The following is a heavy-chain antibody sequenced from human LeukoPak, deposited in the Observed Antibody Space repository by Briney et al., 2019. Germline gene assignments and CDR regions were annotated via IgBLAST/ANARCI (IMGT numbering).Heavy chain of an antibody. CDR1: GYSFTSYC. J-gene: IGHJ3*01. CDR2: IYPDDSGP. V-gene: IGHV5-51*01. Sequence: GESLKISCQVSGYSFTSYCIGWVRQMPGKGLEWMGIIYPDDSGPTYSPSFQGQVTISVDKSINTAYLQWSSLQASDTAMYYCGMSGDRVPLQDDVFDVWGQGTMVTVST. D-gene: IGHD1-26*01. CDR3: GMSGDRVPLQDDVFDV.